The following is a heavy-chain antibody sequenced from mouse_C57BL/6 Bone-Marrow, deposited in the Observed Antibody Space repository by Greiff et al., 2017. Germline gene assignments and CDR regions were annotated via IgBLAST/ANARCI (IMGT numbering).Heavy chain of an antibody. V-gene: IGHV1-59*01. CDR1: GYTFTSYW. CDR2: IDPSDSYT. CDR3: ARSRWLLAY. Sequence: QVQLQQPGAELVRPGTSVKLSCKASGYTFTSYWMHWVKQRPGQGLEWIGVIDPSDSYTNYNQKFKGKATLTVDTSSSTAYMQLSSLTSEDSAVYYCARSRWLLAYWGQGTLVTVSA. J-gene: IGHJ3*01. D-gene: IGHD2-3*01.